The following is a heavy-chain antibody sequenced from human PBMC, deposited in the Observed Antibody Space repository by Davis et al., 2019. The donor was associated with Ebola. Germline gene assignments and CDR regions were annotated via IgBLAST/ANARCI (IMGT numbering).Heavy chain of an antibody. CDR2: INHSGST. V-gene: IGHV4-61*08. CDR1: GGSVSSDGYY. D-gene: IGHD6-13*01. J-gene: IGHJ4*02. Sequence: MPSETLSLTCTVSGGSVSSDGYYWSWIRQPPGKGLEWIGEINHSGSTNYNPSLKSRVTISVDTSKNQFSLKLSSVTAADTAVYYCARGYSSSWDEFDYWGQGTLVTVSS. CDR3: ARGYSSSWDEFDY.